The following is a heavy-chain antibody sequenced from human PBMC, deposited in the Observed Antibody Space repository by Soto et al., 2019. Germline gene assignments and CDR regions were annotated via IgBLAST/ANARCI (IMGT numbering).Heavy chain of an antibody. CDR3: ARAPMSRRARGLSH. J-gene: IGHJ4*02. Sequence: QVQLQQWGAGLLKPSETLSLTCAVYGGSFSGYYWSWIRQPPGKGLEWIGEINHSGSTNYNPSLKSRVTISVDTSENQFSLKLSSVTAADTAVYYCARAPMSRRARGLSHWGQGTLVTVSS. CDR2: INHSGST. V-gene: IGHV4-34*01. D-gene: IGHD3-16*01. CDR1: GGSFSGYY.